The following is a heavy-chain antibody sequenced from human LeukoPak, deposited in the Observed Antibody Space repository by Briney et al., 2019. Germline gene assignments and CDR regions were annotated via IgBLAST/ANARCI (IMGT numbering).Heavy chain of an antibody. CDR2: ISYDGSNK. D-gene: IGHD6-13*01. CDR1: GFTFSSYA. Sequence: GRSLRLSCAAPGFTFSSYAMHWVRQAPGKGMEWVAVISYDGSNKYYADSVKGRFTISRDNSKNTLYLQMNSLRAEDTAVYYCARDPLGIAAAGTFFDYWGQGTLVTVSS. CDR3: ARDPLGIAAAGTFFDY. V-gene: IGHV3-30*04. J-gene: IGHJ4*02.